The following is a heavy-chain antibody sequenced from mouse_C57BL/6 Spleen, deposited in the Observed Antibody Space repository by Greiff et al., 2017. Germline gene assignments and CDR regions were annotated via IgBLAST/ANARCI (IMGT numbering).Heavy chain of an antibody. J-gene: IGHJ3*01. V-gene: IGHV1-53*01. CDR3: ARGVLRVSVYAY. D-gene: IGHD1-1*01. CDR1: GYTFTSYW. Sequence: QVQLQQPGTELVKPGASVKLSCKASGYTFTSYWMHWVKQRPGQGLEWIGNINPSNGGTNYNEKFKSNATLTVDKSSSTAYMQLSSLTSEDSAVYYCARGVLRVSVYAYWGQGTLVTVSA. CDR2: INPSNGGT.